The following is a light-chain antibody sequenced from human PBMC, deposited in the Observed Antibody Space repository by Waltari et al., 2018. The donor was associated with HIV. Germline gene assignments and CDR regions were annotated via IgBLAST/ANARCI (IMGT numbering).Light chain of an antibody. CDR1: SSDVGGYNY. J-gene: IGLJ1*01. CDR3: SSYTSSSTLDV. V-gene: IGLV2-14*03. Sequence: QSALTQPASVSGSPGQSITISCTGTSSDVGGYNYVSWYQQHPGKAPQPMIYDVSNRPSGVSNRFSGSKSGNTASLTISWLQAEDEADYYCSSYTSSSTLDVFGTGTKVTVL. CDR2: DVS.